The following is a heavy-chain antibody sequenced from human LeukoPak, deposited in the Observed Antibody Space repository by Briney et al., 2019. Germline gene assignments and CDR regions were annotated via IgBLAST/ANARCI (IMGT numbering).Heavy chain of an antibody. CDR1: GFTFSSYG. CDR3: ARDRDQVAATGFDP. CDR2: IRYDGSNK. V-gene: IGHV3-30*02. D-gene: IGHD2-15*01. J-gene: IGHJ5*02. Sequence: PGGSLRLSCAASGFTFSSYGMHWVRQAPGKGLEWVAFIRYDGSNKYYADSVKGRFTISRDNSKNRLYLQMNSLRAEDTAVYYCARDRDQVAATGFDPWGQGTLVTVSS.